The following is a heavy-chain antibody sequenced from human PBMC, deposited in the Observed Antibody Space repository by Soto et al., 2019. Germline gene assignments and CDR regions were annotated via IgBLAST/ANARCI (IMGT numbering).Heavy chain of an antibody. Sequence: PSLTCTVYGASITGSFFWSWIRQPAGKGLEWIGRFSLSGTTNYNPSLRSRVTMSADVSKNQCSLRLTSVTAADTALYYCARGMTPPGAPAWYHFASWGQGTLVTVSS. J-gene: IGHJ4*02. CDR2: FSLSGTT. CDR1: GASITGSFF. D-gene: IGHD6-13*01. V-gene: IGHV4-4*07. CDR3: ARGMTPPGAPAWYHFAS.